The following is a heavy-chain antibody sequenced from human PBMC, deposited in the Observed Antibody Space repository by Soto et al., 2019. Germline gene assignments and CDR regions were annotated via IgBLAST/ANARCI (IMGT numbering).Heavy chain of an antibody. CDR3: ARVPCSGGSCYSGTQD. Sequence: GGSLRLSCAASGFTFSSYAMHWVRQAPGKGLEWVAVISYDGSNKYYADSVKGRFTISRDNSKNTLYLQMNSLRAEDTAVYYCARVPCSGGSCYSGTQDWGQGTLVTVSS. CDR2: ISYDGSNK. D-gene: IGHD2-15*01. CDR1: GFTFSSYA. V-gene: IGHV3-30-3*01. J-gene: IGHJ4*02.